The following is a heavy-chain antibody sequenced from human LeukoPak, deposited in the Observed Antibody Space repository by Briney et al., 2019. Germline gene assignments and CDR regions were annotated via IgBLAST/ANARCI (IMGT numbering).Heavy chain of an antibody. V-gene: IGHV3-48*03. J-gene: IGHJ4*02. Sequence: GGSLRLSCAASGFTFSSYEMNWVRQAPGQGPEWVSYIRSSGSTIYYADSVKGRFTISRDNAKNSLYLQMNSLRAEDTAFYYCARGWGRYGNWGQGTQVIVSS. CDR3: ARGWGRYGN. CDR2: IRSSGSTI. CDR1: GFTFSSYE. D-gene: IGHD3-16*01.